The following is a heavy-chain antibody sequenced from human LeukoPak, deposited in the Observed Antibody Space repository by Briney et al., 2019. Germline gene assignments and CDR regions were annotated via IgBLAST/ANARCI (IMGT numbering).Heavy chain of an antibody. V-gene: IGHV3-53*01. CDR3: AKDKSYDSSGYLDY. CDR1: GFTVSNNH. Sequence: GGSLRLSCAASGFTVSNNHMSWVRQAPGKGLEWVSVIYSGGSTYYADSVKGRFTISRDTSKNTLYLQMNSLRAEDTAVYYCAKDKSYDSSGYLDYWGQGTLVTVSS. D-gene: IGHD3-22*01. CDR2: IYSGGST. J-gene: IGHJ4*02.